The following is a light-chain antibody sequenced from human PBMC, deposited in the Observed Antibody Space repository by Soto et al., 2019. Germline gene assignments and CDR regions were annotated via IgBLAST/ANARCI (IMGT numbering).Light chain of an antibody. CDR3: QHRSS. V-gene: IGKV3-11*01. CDR2: DAS. Sequence: EIVLTQSPATLSLSPGERATLSCRASQSVSSYLAWYQQKPGQAPRLLIYDASHRATGNPARFSGSGSGTDFPLNISTLESEDFAVHYCQHRSSLGPGTKVDIK. J-gene: IGKJ3*01. CDR1: QSVSSY.